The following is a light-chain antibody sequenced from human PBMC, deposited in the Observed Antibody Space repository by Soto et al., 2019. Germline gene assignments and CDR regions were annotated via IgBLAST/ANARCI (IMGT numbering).Light chain of an antibody. CDR2: GAS. CDR3: HQYGNTLWT. CDR1: QSVSSN. J-gene: IGKJ1*01. V-gene: IGKV3D-15*01. Sequence: EIEMTQAPATLSVSPGARATLSCRASQSVSSNLAWYQQKPGQAPRLLIHGASDRGTGTPDRFSGSGSGTDLTITISRLQPEDFEVYYCHQYGNTLWTFGQGTKVDIK.